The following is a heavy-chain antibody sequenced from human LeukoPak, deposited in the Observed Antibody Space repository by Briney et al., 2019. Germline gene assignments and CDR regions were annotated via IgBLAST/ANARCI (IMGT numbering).Heavy chain of an antibody. D-gene: IGHD3-22*01. V-gene: IGHV1-2*02. CDR2: INCNSGGT. CDR1: AFTFTDYY. Sequence: ASVKVSCKASAFTFTDYYMHWVRQAPGQGLEWMGYINCNSGGTNYAQKFQGRVTMTRDTSISTAYMELSWLRSDDTAVFYWSKTKSTSYYDNSCYGAFDIWGQGTMVTVSS. CDR3: SKTKSTSYYDNSCYGAFDI. J-gene: IGHJ3*02.